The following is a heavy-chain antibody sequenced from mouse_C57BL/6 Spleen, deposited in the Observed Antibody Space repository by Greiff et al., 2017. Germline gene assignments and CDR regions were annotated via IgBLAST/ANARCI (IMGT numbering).Heavy chain of an antibody. V-gene: IGHV3-6*01. CDR1: GYSITSGYY. J-gene: IGHJ2*01. CDR2: ISYDGSN. Sequence: EVKLVESGPGLVKPSQSLSLTCSVTGYSITSGYYWNWIRQFPGNKLEWMGYISYDGSNNYNPSLKNRISITRDTSKNQFFLKLNSVTTEDTATYYCARGLRYFDDWGQGTTLTVSS. D-gene: IGHD2-4*01. CDR3: ARGLRYFDD.